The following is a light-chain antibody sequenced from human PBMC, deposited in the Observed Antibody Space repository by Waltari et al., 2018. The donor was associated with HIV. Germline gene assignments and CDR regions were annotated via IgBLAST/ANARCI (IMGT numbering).Light chain of an antibody. Sequence: QSALTQPPSASGSPGQSVTISCTGSDSDIGSYNYVSWYQQHPGKAPKLMIYEVNKRPSGVPDRFSGAKSGSVASLTVSGLQADDEADYYCRSYTGRDIRVVFGGGTKLTGL. CDR2: EVN. J-gene: IGLJ2*01. V-gene: IGLV2-8*01. CDR1: DSDIGSYNY. CDR3: RSYTGRDIRVV.